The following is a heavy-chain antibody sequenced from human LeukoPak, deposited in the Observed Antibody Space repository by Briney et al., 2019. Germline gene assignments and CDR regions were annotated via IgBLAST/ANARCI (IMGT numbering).Heavy chain of an antibody. J-gene: IGHJ4*02. Sequence: ASVTVSCKASGYTFTNYGITWVRQPPGQGLEWMGWIRAYNGNTNYAQKFQGRVTMTTDTSTTTAYMELRSLRSDDTAVYYCARGVGQTTGTTGGYYFDFWGQGTLVTVSS. V-gene: IGHV1-18*01. CDR2: IRAYNGNT. D-gene: IGHD1-1*01. CDR3: ARGVGQTTGTTGGYYFDF. CDR1: GYTFTNYG.